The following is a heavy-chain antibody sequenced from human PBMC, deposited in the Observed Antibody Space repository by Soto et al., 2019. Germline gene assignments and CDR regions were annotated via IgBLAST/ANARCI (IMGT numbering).Heavy chain of an antibody. J-gene: IGHJ4*02. Sequence: QVQLVQSGAEVKKPGASVKVSCKASGYTFTSYGISWVRQAPGQGLEWMGWIRAYNGNTNYPQKLRGRVTMTTDTATSTVYLELRSLRSADTAVYYCAREGPPSWNWGQGTLVTVSS. CDR3: AREGPPSWN. D-gene: IGHD2-2*01. V-gene: IGHV1-18*01. CDR1: GYTFTSYG. CDR2: IRAYNGNT.